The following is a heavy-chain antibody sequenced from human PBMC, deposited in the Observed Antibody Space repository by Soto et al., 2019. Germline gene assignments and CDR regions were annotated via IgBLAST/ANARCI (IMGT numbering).Heavy chain of an antibody. CDR1: GYNFNNYW. V-gene: IGHV5-10-1*01. CDR3: ARLRSLSTIVVVTSDHPNNWFDP. J-gene: IGHJ5*02. D-gene: IGHD3-22*01. CDR2: IDPYDSHT. Sequence: GESLKISCKGSGYNFNNYWINWVRQMPGKGLEWMGRIDPYDSHTNYSPSFQGHVTISVDTSSSTAYLQWSSLKASDTAMYYCARLRSLSTIVVVTSDHPNNWFDPWGQGILVTVSS.